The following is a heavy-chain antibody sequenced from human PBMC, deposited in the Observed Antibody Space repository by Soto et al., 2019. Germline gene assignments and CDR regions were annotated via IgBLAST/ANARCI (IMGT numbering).Heavy chain of an antibody. CDR2: ISWNSGSI. Sequence: PGGSLRLSCAASGFTFDDYAVHWVRQAPGKGLEWVSGISWNSGSIGYADSVKGRFTISRDNAKNSLYLQMNSLRAEDTALYYCAKDTGTRTVNPYYYYYYGMDVWGQGTTVTVSS. J-gene: IGHJ6*02. CDR1: GFTFDDYA. D-gene: IGHD1-1*01. CDR3: AKDTGTRTVNPYYYYYYGMDV. V-gene: IGHV3-9*01.